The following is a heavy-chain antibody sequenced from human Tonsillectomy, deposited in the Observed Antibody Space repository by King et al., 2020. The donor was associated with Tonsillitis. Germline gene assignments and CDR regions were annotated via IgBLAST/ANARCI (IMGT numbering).Heavy chain of an antibody. D-gene: IGHD2/OR15-2a*01. CDR2: IFHSGST. CDR1: GGAISSTNW. CDR3: ARARGFAQYYFAY. J-gene: IGHJ4*02. V-gene: IGHV4-4*02. Sequence: VQLQESGPGLVKPSGTLSLTCAVSGGAISSTNWWSWVRQPPGKGLEWIGEIFHSGSTNYNPSLKSRVTISVDKTKNQFSLKLTSVPAADTAVYYCARARGFAQYYFAYWGQGTLVTVSS.